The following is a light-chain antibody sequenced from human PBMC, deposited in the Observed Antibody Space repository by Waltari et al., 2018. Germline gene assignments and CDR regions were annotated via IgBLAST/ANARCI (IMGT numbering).Light chain of an antibody. Sequence: QSALTQPASVSGSPGQSNTISCTGTRSDVGRYNYVSWYQQHPGKAPKLLIYDVSNRPSGVPSRFSGSKSGNTASLTISGLQAADEAHYYCNSYASNSNGLFGGGTKLTIL. CDR3: NSYASNSNGL. V-gene: IGLV2-14*03. J-gene: IGLJ2*01. CDR2: DVS. CDR1: RSDVGRYNY.